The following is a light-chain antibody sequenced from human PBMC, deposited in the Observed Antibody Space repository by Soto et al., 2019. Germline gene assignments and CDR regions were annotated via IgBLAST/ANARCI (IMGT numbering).Light chain of an antibody. V-gene: IGLV1-47*01. Sequence: QSVLTQPPSVSGTPGQRVTISCSGSISNIGNNYVYWFQQLPGTAPKVLSNRNNQRPSGVPDRFSGSKSGTSASLDISGLRSEDESDYCCAAWDDTVRSYVFGTGTKVTVL. CDR1: ISNIGNNY. J-gene: IGLJ1*01. CDR3: AAWDDTVRSYV. CDR2: RNN.